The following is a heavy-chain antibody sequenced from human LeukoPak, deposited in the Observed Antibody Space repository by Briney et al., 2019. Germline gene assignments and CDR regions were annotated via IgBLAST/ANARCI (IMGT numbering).Heavy chain of an antibody. CDR3: AREGGCYDILTGYLYYYYGMDV. V-gene: IGHV3-21*01. J-gene: IGHJ6*02. CDR1: GFTFSSYS. CDR2: ISSSSSYI. D-gene: IGHD3-9*01. Sequence: PGGSLRLSCAASGFTFSSYSMNWVRQAPGKGLEWVSSISSSSSYIYYADSVKGRFTISRDNAKNSLYLQMNSLRAEDTAVYYCAREGGCYDILTGYLYYYYGMDVWGQGTTVTVSS.